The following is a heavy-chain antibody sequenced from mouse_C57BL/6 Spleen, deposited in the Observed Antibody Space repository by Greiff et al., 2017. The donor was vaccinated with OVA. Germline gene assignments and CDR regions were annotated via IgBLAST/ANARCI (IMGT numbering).Heavy chain of an antibody. Sequence: QVQLQQPGAELVKPGASVKLSCKASGYTFTSYWMHWVKQRPGQGLEWIAMIHPNSGSTNYNEKFKSKATLTVDKSSSTAYMQLSSLTSEDSAVYYCARWGSNWYFDVWGTGTTVTVSS. CDR1: GYTFTSYW. J-gene: IGHJ1*03. CDR3: ARWGSNWYFDV. CDR2: IHPNSGST. V-gene: IGHV1-64*01. D-gene: IGHD5-1*01.